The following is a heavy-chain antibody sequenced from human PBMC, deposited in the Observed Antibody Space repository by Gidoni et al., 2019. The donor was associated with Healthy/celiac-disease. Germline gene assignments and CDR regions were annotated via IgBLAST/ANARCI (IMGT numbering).Heavy chain of an antibody. CDR3: ARDRPGYYYMDV. Sequence: QVQLQESGPGLVKPSQTLSLTCTVSGGSISSGGYYWSWIRQHPGKGLEWIGYIYYSGSTYYNPSLKSRVTISVDTSKNQFSLKLSSVTAADAAVYYCARDRPGYYYMDVWGKGTTVTVSS. CDR2: IYYSGST. V-gene: IGHV4-31*03. J-gene: IGHJ6*03. CDR1: GGSISSGGYY.